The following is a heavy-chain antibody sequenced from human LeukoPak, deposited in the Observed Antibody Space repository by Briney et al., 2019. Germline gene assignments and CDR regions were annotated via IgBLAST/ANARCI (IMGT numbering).Heavy chain of an antibody. V-gene: IGHV1-18*01. J-gene: IGHJ4*02. CDR3: ARDDYGDRGVDY. Sequence: ASVKVSCKAPGYTFTSYGISWVRQAPGQGLEWMGWISAYNGNTNYAQKLQGRVTMTTDTSTSTAYTELRSLRSDDTAVYYCARDDYGDRGVDYWGQGTLVTVSS. CDR2: ISAYNGNT. CDR1: GYTFTSYG. D-gene: IGHD4-17*01.